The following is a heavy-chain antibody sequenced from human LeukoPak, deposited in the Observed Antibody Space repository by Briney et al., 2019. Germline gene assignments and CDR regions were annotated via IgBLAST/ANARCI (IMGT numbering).Heavy chain of an antibody. J-gene: IGHJ3*02. CDR2: SRNKGNSYST. V-gene: IGHV3-72*01. CDR1: GLTAGDYY. CDR3: VRVQTGGAFDI. D-gene: IGHD1-1*01. Sequence: HPGGSLRLSCAASGLTAGDYYMDWVRQTPGKGLEWVGRSRNKGNSYSTDFAATVKGRFTISRDESKNSLFLRMNGLKIEDTAVYYCVRVQTGGAFDIWGQGTMVTVST.